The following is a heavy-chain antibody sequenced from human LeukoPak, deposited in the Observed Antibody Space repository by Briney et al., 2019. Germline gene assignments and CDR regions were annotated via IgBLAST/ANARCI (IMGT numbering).Heavy chain of an antibody. J-gene: IGHJ6*02. CDR2: SHYSGST. CDR1: GGSIRSYY. Sequence: SETLSLTCTVSGGSIRSYYWSWIRQSPGKALEWIGYSHYSGSTSCDPSLKSRVTISVDTSKNQFSLKLSSVTAADTAVYYCASGGWLQSAGYYYYYGMDVWGQGTTVTVSS. CDR3: ASGGWLQSAGYYYYYGMDV. D-gene: IGHD5-24*01. V-gene: IGHV4-59*01.